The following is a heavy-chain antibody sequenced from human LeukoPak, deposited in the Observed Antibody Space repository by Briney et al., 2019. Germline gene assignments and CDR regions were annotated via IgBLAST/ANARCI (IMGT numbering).Heavy chain of an antibody. Sequence: VASVTVSCTSSGYIFTGYSIHWVRQAPGQGLEWMGRINPNSGVTNYAQKFQGRVAMTRDTSLNTAYMELNRLRSDDTAMYYCARDLDGSRFDYWGQGTLVTVSS. CDR1: GYIFTGYS. V-gene: IGHV1-2*06. CDR2: INPNSGVT. J-gene: IGHJ4*02. CDR3: ARDLDGSRFDY. D-gene: IGHD1-26*01.